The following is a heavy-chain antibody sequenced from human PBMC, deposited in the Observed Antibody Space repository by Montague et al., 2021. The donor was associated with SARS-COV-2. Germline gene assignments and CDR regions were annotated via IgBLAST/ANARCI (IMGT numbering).Heavy chain of an antibody. J-gene: IGHJ5*02. CDR1: GFIFSNYA. CDR3: AKDQGQLWFNELSGNWLDP. V-gene: IGHV3-30-3*02. D-gene: IGHD3-10*01. Sequence: SLRLSCAGSGFIFSNYAMHWVRQAPGKGPEWLAVISSDGDHKYYADSVQGRLTISRDNSKKTLYVQVNSLRPEDTAVYFCAKDQGQLWFNELSGNWLDPWGQGTLVTVSS. CDR2: ISSDGDHK.